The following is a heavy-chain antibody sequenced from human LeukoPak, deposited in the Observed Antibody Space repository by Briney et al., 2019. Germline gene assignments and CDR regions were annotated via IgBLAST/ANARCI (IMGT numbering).Heavy chain of an antibody. CDR3: ARAIRFLEWLSPGMDV. D-gene: IGHD3-3*01. Sequence: GASVKVSCKASAGTFSSYAISWVRQAPGQGLEWMGRIIPIFGTANYAQKFQGRVTITADESTSTAYMELSSLRSEDTAVYYCARAIRFLEWLSPGMDVWGQGTTVTVSS. CDR1: AGTFSSYA. V-gene: IGHV1-69*13. CDR2: IIPIFGTA. J-gene: IGHJ6*02.